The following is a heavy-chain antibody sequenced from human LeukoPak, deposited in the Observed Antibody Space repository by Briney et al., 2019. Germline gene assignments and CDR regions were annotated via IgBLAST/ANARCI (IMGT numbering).Heavy chain of an antibody. J-gene: IGHJ5*02. Sequence: GSLRLSCAASGFTFSTYAMSWVRQAPGKGLEWVSVVSGTGGRTYYADSVKGRFTISRDNSKNTLYLQMNSLRAEDTALYYCVKASSSSPQYNWFDAWGQGTLVTVPS. CDR1: GFTFSTYA. CDR3: VKASSSSPQYNWFDA. D-gene: IGHD6-6*01. CDR2: VSGTGGRT. V-gene: IGHV3-23*01.